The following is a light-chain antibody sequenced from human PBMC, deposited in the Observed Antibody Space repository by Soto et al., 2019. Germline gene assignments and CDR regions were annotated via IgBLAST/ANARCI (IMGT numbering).Light chain of an antibody. CDR1: QSLLHSNGYNY. CDR2: LGS. CDR3: QQYNSYSLT. Sequence: DIVMTQSPLSLPVTPGEPASISCRSSQSLLHSNGYNYLDWYLQKPGQSPQLLIYLGSNWASGVPERFSGSGSGTEFTLTISSLQPDDFATYYCQQYNSYSLTFGGGTKVDIK. V-gene: IGKV2-28*01. J-gene: IGKJ4*01.